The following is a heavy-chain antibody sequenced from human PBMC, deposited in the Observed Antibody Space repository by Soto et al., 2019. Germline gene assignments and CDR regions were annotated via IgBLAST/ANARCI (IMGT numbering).Heavy chain of an antibody. CDR3: ARVSGIYYYGMDV. CDR1: GGSFTSDY. V-gene: IGHV4-59*12. CDR2: IYYNGTT. J-gene: IGHJ6*02. D-gene: IGHD3-10*01. Sequence: SETLSLTCTVSGGSFTSDYWSWIRQPPGKGLQWIGYIYYNGTTNYNPSLKSRVTISVDTSKNQVSLKLSSVTAADTAVYYCARVSGIYYYGMDVWGQGTTVTVSS.